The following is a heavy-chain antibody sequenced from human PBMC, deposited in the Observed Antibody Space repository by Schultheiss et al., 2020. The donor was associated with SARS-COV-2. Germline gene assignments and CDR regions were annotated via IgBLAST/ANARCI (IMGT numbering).Heavy chain of an antibody. CDR1: GGSFSGYY. V-gene: IGHV2-70*01. Sequence: TLSLTCAVYGGSFSGYYWSWIRQPPGKALEWLALIDWDDDKYYSTSLKTRLTISKDTSKNQVVLTMTNMDPVDTATYYCARSRALFGMDVWGQGTTVTVSS. CDR3: ARSRALFGMDV. D-gene: IGHD4/OR15-4a*01. J-gene: IGHJ6*02. CDR2: IDWDDDK.